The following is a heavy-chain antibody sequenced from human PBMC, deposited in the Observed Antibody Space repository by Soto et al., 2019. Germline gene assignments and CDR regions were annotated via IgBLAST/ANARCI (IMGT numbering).Heavy chain of an antibody. Sequence: SETLSLTCTVSGGSISSYYWRWIRQPPGKGLEWIGYIYYSGSTNYNPSHKSRVTISVDTSKNQFSLKLSSVTAADTAVYYCARWLRPYYFDFWGQGTLVTVSS. J-gene: IGHJ4*02. D-gene: IGHD5-12*01. CDR2: IYYSGST. V-gene: IGHV4-59*01. CDR3: ARWLRPYYFDF. CDR1: GGSISSYY.